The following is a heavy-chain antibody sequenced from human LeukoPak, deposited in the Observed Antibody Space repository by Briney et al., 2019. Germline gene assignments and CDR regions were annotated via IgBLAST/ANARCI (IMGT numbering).Heavy chain of an antibody. CDR3: PTTPPNVIWPGPSFNN. V-gene: IGHV3-21*01. D-gene: IGHD3-9*01. J-gene: IGHJ4*02. CDR2: ITGNGRYI. Sequence: GGSLRLSCAASGITFFSYTLNWVRQAPGKGLEWVSSITGNGRYIYYADSLKGRFTISRDNAKNSLYLQMNSLRTEDTAVYYGPTTPPNVIWPGPSFNNWGQETLVSVSS. CDR1: GITFFSYT.